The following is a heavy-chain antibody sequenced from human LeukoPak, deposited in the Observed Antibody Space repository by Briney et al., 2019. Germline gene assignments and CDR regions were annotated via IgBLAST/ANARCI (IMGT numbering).Heavy chain of an antibody. Sequence: PSGTLSLTCAVSGGSISSDSWWSWVRQPPGKGLEWIGSIHYSGSTYHNPSLKSRVTISIDTSKNQFSLNLNSVTAADTAVYYCARGSPYGYWGQGTLVTVSS. J-gene: IGHJ4*02. CDR1: GGSISSDSW. V-gene: IGHV4-4*02. CDR3: ARGSPYGY. CDR2: IHYSGST. D-gene: IGHD4-17*01.